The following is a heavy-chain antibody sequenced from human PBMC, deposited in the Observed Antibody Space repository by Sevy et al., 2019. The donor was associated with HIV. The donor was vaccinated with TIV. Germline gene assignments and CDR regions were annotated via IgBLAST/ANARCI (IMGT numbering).Heavy chain of an antibody. CDR1: EFTFSSYG. D-gene: IGHD2-2*01. V-gene: IGHV3-30*02. CDR3: AKDLIGYCSSTSCYANYYYYGMDV. Sequence: GGSLRLSCAASEFTFSSYGMHWVRQAPGKGLEWVAFIRYDGSNKYYADSVKGRFTISRDNSKNTLYLQMNSLRAEDTAVYYCAKDLIGYCSSTSCYANYYYYGMDVWGQGTTVTVSS. CDR2: IRYDGSNK. J-gene: IGHJ6*02.